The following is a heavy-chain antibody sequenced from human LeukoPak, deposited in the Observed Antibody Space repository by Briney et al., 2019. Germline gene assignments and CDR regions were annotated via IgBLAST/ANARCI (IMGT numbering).Heavy chain of an antibody. CDR2: ISWNSGSI. CDR1: GFTFDDYA. D-gene: IGHD3-22*01. J-gene: IGHJ4*02. Sequence: GRSLRLSCAASGFTFDDYAMHWVRHAPGKGLEWVSGISWNSGSIGYADSVKGRFTISRDNAKNSLYLQMNSLRAEDTALYYCAKADDSSGYSPSNYWGQGTLVTASS. CDR3: AKADDSSGYSPSNY. V-gene: IGHV3-9*01.